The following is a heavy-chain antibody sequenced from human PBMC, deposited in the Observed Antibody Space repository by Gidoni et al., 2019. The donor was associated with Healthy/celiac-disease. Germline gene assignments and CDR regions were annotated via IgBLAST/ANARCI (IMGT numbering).Heavy chain of an antibody. V-gene: IGHV3-23*01. CDR1: GSTFSSSA. D-gene: IGHD2-21*02. Sequence: EVQLLASGGGLVQPGGSLRLSCAASGSTFSSSAMSWVRQAPGKGLEWVSAISGSGGSTYYADSVKGRFTISRDNSKNTLYLQMNSLRAEDTAVYYCAKGLRRVVTPDDAFDIWGQGTMVTVSS. CDR3: AKGLRRVVTPDDAFDI. CDR2: ISGSGGST. J-gene: IGHJ3*02.